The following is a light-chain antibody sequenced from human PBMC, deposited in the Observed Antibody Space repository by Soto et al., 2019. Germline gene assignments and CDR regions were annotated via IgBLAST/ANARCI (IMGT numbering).Light chain of an antibody. CDR2: AAS. CDR1: QGISIY. J-gene: IGKJ3*01. Sequence: AIRMTQSPSSLSASTGDRVTITCRASQGISIYLAWYQQKPGKAPKLLIYAASTLQSGVPSRFSGSGSGTDFTLTISCLQSDDSAIYYCQHYNTYSKAFGPGTKVDIK. CDR3: QHYNTYSKA. V-gene: IGKV1-8*01.